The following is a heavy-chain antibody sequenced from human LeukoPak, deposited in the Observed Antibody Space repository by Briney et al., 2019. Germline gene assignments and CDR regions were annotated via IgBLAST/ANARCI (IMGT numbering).Heavy chain of an antibody. D-gene: IGHD3-10*01. Sequence: PSQTLSLTCTVSGGSISSYYWSWIRQPPGKGLEWIGYIYYSGSTNYNPSLKSRVTISVDTSKNQFSLKLSSVTAADTAVYYCAREGLFGRLSITMVRGLNWFDPWGQGTLVTVSS. CDR1: GGSISSYY. CDR3: AREGLFGRLSITMVRGLNWFDP. CDR2: IYYSGST. J-gene: IGHJ5*02. V-gene: IGHV4-59*12.